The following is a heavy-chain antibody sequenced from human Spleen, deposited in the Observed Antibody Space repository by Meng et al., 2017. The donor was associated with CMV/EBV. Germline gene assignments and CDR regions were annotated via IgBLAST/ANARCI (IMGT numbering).Heavy chain of an antibody. CDR3: ARDRGYCTTTNGWSYIDY. Sequence: GESLKISCAASGFTFSNYAMHWVRQAPGKGLEWVALVSHDGRDKYYSDSVKGRFTISRDNSKNTLYLQMNSLRAEDTALYYCARDRGYCTTTNGWSYIDYWGQGALVTVSS. D-gene: IGHD2-8*01. CDR2: VSHDGRDK. V-gene: IGHV3-30*04. CDR1: GFTFSNYA. J-gene: IGHJ4*02.